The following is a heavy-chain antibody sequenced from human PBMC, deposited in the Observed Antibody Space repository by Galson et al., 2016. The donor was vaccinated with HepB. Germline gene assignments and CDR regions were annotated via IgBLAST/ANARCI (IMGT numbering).Heavy chain of an antibody. CDR1: GFTFRNFP. CDR3: VRGSTTASSSGWYDRNWFDP. J-gene: IGHJ5*02. V-gene: IGHV3-64*01. D-gene: IGHD6-19*01. CDR2: ISSSGLST. Sequence: SCAASGFTFRNFPMHWVRQAPGKGLEYVSGISSSGLSTSYANSVKGRFTISRDNSKNTLLLQVGSLRVEDIAIYYCVRGSTTASSSGWYDRNWFDPWGQGTLVTVSS.